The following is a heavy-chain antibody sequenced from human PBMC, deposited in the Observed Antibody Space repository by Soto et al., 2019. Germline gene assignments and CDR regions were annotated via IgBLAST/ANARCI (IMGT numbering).Heavy chain of an antibody. CDR3: ARDPPPYCSGGSCYTPPYFYY. D-gene: IGHD2-15*01. J-gene: IGHJ4*02. CDR1: GFTFSSYG. CDR2: IWYDGSNK. Sequence: SLRLSWVASGFTFSSYGIHWVRQAPGKGLEWVAVIWYDGSNKYYADSVKGRFTISRDNSKNTLYLQMNSLRAEDTAVYYCARDPPPYCSGGSCYTPPYFYYWGQGTLVTVSS. V-gene: IGHV3-33*01.